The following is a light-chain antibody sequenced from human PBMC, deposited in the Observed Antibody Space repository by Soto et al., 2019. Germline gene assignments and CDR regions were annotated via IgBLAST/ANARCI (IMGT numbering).Light chain of an antibody. CDR1: QSISSY. V-gene: IGKV1-39*01. CDR3: QQSYSIPYT. J-gene: IGKJ2*01. Sequence: DIQMTQSPSSLSASVGDRVTITCRASQSISSYLNWYQQKPGKAPNLLIYDASSLQSGVPSRFSGSGSGTDFTLTISSLQPEDFATYYCQQSYSIPYTLGQRTKVDI. CDR2: DAS.